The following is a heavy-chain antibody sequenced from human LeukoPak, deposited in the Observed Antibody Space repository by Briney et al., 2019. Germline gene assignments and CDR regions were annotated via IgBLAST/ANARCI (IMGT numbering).Heavy chain of an antibody. J-gene: IGHJ4*02. CDR3: ARHDDFLSAYNY. CDR2: IYHTGSV. D-gene: IGHD3-3*01. Sequence: GSLRLSCVASGFSFGKYWMSWVRQAPGKGLEWIGEIYHTGSVNYNLSLESRVTISRDRSKNQFSLMLRSVTAADTAVYYCARHDDFLSAYNYWGQGILVTVSS. CDR1: GFSFGKYW. V-gene: IGHV4-4*02.